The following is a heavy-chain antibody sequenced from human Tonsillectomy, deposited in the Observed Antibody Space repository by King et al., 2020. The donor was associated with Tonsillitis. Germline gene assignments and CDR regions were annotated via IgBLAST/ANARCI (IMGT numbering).Heavy chain of an antibody. CDR1: GYTFSSYG. D-gene: IGHD3-3*01. CDR2: ISAYNGYT. V-gene: IGHV1-18*01. Sequence: QLVQSGAEVKKPGASVKVSCKASGYTFSSYGVSWVRQAPGQGLEWMGWISAYNGYTNYPRKLQGRVTMTTDTSASTAYMELSSLRSDDTAVYYWARDRAYKEWVDLPYFDYWGQGTLVTVSS. CDR3: ARDRAYKEWVDLPYFDY. J-gene: IGHJ4*02.